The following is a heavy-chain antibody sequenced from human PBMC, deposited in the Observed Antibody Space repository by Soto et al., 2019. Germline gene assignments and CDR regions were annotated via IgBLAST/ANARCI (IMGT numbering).Heavy chain of an antibody. CDR2: ISAYNGNT. CDR3: ARDHTWSYYYDSSGSGYFDY. V-gene: IGHV1-18*04. CDR1: GYTFTSYG. Sequence: AAVQVSCKASGYTFTSYGISWVRQAPGQVLEWMGWISAYNGNTNYAQKLQGRVTMTTDTSTSTAYMELRGLRSDDTAVYYCARDHTWSYYYDSSGSGYFDYWGQGTLVTVSS. D-gene: IGHD3-22*01. J-gene: IGHJ4*02.